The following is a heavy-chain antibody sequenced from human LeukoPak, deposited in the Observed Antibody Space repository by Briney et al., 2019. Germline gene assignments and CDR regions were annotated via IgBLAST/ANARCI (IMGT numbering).Heavy chain of an antibody. Sequence: GESLKISCKGSGYSFTSYWITWVRQMPGKGLEWMGRINPSDSYTNYSPSFQGHVTISADKSISTAYLQWSSLKASDTAMYYCARHVYCNSDCTLDYWGQGTLVTVSS. CDR2: INPSDSYT. J-gene: IGHJ4*02. D-gene: IGHD2/OR15-2a*01. CDR3: ARHVYCNSDCTLDY. V-gene: IGHV5-10-1*01. CDR1: GYSFTSYW.